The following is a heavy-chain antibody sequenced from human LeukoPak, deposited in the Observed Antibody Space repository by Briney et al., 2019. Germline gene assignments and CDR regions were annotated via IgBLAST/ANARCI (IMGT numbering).Heavy chain of an antibody. CDR1: GFTFSSYS. CDR2: ISSSSSYI. Sequence: KTGGSLRLSCAASGFTFSSYSMNWVRQAPGKGLEWVSSISSSSSYIYYADSVKGRFTISRDNAKNSLYLQTNSLRAEDTAVYYCARALEVGASKWGQGTLVTVSS. J-gene: IGHJ4*02. CDR3: ARALEVGASK. D-gene: IGHD1-26*01. V-gene: IGHV3-21*01.